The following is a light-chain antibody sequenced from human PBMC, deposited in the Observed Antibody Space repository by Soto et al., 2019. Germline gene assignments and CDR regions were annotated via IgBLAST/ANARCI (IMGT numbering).Light chain of an antibody. V-gene: IGKV3-20*01. CDR3: QQYATSPWT. Sequence: EIVLTQSPGTLSLSPGERATLSCRASQSVSSTYLAWYQQKPGQAPRLLMYGTSSRATAIPDRFSGSGSGTDFTLTVSRLDPEDFAVYYYQQYATSPWTFGQGTKVEIK. CDR1: QSVSSTY. J-gene: IGKJ1*01. CDR2: GTS.